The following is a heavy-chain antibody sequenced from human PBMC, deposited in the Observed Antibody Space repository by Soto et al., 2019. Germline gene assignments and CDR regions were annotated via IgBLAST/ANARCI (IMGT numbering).Heavy chain of an antibody. J-gene: IGHJ4*02. Sequence: QVPGNGLEWMGRIDPSDSYTNYSPSFQGHVTISADKSISTAYLQWSSLKASDTAMYYCARHWTGTTFPFDYWGQGTLVTVSS. CDR3: ARHWTGTTFPFDY. D-gene: IGHD1-1*01. CDR2: IDPSDSYT. V-gene: IGHV5-10-1*01.